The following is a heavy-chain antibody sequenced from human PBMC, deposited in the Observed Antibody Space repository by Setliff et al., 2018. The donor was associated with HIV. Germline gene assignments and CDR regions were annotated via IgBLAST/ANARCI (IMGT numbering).Heavy chain of an antibody. J-gene: IGHJ1*01. D-gene: IGHD3-10*01. CDR3: ARESYFYGSGSYPTYFQH. Sequence: LRLSCAASRFIFSNYWMSWVRQAPGKGLEWVSSISSSSTYIYYAESVKGRFTISRDNSKNTLYLHMSSLRAEDTALYYCARESYFYGSGSYPTYFQHCGQGTLVTVSS. CDR1: RFIFSNYW. CDR2: ISSSSTYI. V-gene: IGHV3-21*01.